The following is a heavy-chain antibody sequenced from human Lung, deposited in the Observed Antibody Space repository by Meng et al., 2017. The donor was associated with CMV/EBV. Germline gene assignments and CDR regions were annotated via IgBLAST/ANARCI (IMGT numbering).Heavy chain of an antibody. CDR2: ISSSGTNV. J-gene: IGHJ5*02. CDR1: GFIFTDYY. V-gene: IGHV3-11*01. CDR3: ARDVTYYYESSGYSTWFDP. Sequence: GGSXRLXCAASGFIFTDYYMSWIRQAPGKGLEWISYISSSGTNVYYADSVKGRFTISRDNAKKSLYLQMNSLRAEDTAVYYCARDVTYYYESSGYSTWFDPXRQGTLVTV. D-gene: IGHD3-22*01.